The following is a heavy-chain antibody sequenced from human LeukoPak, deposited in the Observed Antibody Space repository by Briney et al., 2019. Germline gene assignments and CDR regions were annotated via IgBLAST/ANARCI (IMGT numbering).Heavy chain of an antibody. CDR2: INHSGST. CDR1: GESFSGYY. D-gene: IGHD2-21*02. J-gene: IGHJ1*01. CDR3: ARGGCGGDCYSHAEYFQY. Sequence: PSETLSLTCAVYGESFSGYYWSWIRQPPGRGLEWIGEINHSGSTNYNPSLKSRLTISVDTSKNQFSLKLSSVTAADTAVYYCARGGCGGDCYSHAEYFQYWGQDTLVSVSS. V-gene: IGHV4-34*01.